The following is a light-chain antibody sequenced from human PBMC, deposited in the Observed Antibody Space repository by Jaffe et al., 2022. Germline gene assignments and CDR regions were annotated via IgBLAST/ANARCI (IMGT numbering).Light chain of an antibody. Sequence: EIVMTQSPATLSVSPGERATLSCRASQSVSSNLAWYQQKPGQAPRLLIYGASTRATGIPARFSGSGSGTEFTLTISSLQSEDFAVYYCQQYNNWPSWTFGQGTKVAIK. J-gene: IGKJ1*01. CDR1: QSVSSN. V-gene: IGKV3-15*01. CDR2: GAS. CDR3: QQYNNWPSWT.